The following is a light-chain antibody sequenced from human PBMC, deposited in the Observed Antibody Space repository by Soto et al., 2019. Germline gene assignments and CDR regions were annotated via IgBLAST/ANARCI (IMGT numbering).Light chain of an antibody. CDR2: LNSDGSH. J-gene: IGLJ3*02. CDR3: QGWGTGPWV. Sequence: QLVLTQSPSASASLGASVKLTCTLSSGHGSYAIAWHQQQPEKGPRYLMKLNSDGSHNTGAGIPDRFSGSSSGAERYLTISGLQSEDEADYSCQGWGTGPWVFGGGTQLTVL. V-gene: IGLV4-69*01. CDR1: SGHGSYA.